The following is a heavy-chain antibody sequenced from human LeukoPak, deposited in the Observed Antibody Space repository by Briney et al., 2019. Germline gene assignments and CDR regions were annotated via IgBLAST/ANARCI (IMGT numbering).Heavy chain of an antibody. CDR1: GYSISSGYY. V-gene: IGHV4-38-2*02. Sequence: ETLSLTCTVSGYSISSGYYWGWIRQTPGTGLEWIGNIYHSGSTYYNPSLKSRVTISVDTSKNQFSLRLSSVTAADTAVYYCARASYSYDINGWVPFDYWGQGTLVTVSS. CDR2: IYHSGST. CDR3: ARASYSYDINGWVPFDY. D-gene: IGHD3-22*01. J-gene: IGHJ4*02.